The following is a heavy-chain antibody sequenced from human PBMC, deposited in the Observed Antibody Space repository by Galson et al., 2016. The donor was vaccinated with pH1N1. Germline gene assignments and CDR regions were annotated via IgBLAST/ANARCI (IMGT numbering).Heavy chain of an antibody. CDR1: GGSVTSSSYY. CDR3: ATMKAVSGPLYMDV. Sequence: SETLSLTCTVSGGSVTSSSYYWGWIRQPPGRGLEWIGSLYDRGSTYYNSALTSRVAISIDTSKNQFSLKVNSVTAADAAVYYCATMKAVSGPLYMDVWGKGTTVTVS. CDR2: LYDRGST. V-gene: IGHV4-39*07. J-gene: IGHJ6*03. D-gene: IGHD3-22*01.